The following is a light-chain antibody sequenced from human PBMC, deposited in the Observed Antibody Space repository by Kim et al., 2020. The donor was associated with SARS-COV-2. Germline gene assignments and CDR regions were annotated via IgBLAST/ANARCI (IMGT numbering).Light chain of an antibody. CDR2: LEGSGIS. V-gene: IGLV4-60*03. J-gene: IGLJ3*02. Sequence: SVTPPCTVDSAHTNYIIAWHQPHPGKDPRYLMKLEGSGISVRGSGVPDRFSGSTSGADRYLTISNLQSEDEAAYYCETWDNDTWMFGGGTQLTVL. CDR1: SAHTNYI. CDR3: ETWDNDTWM.